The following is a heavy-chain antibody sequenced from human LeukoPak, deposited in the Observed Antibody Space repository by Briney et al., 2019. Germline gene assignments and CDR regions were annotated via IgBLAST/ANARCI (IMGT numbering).Heavy chain of an antibody. J-gene: IGHJ3*02. CDR2: IYYSGNT. CDR1: GASISSYY. V-gene: IGHV4-59*01. CDR3: ARANYYGSGPETFDI. D-gene: IGHD3-10*01. Sequence: SETLSLTCTVFGASISSYYWSWIRQPPGKGLEWIGYIYYSGNTNYNPSLKSRVTISVDTSKNQFSLKVNSVTAADTAVYYCARANYYGSGPETFDIWGQGTMVTVSS.